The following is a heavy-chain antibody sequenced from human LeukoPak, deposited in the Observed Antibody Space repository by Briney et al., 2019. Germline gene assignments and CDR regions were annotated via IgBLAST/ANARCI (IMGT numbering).Heavy chain of an antibody. J-gene: IGHJ6*02. CDR2: IYSGGST. D-gene: IGHD4-17*01. CDR1: GFTVSSNY. Sequence: PGGSLRLSCAASGFTVSSNYMSWVRQAPGKGLEWVSVIYSGGSTYYADSVKGRFTISRDNSKNTLYLQMNSLRAEDPAAYYCAITVTVYYYGMDVWGQGNTVTVSS. V-gene: IGHV3-66*01. CDR3: AITVTVYYYGMDV.